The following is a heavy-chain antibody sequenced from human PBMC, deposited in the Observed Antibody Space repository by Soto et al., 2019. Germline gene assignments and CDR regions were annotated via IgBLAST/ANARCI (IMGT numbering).Heavy chain of an antibody. Sequence: QLQLQGSGSRLVKPSQTLSLSCTVSGGSISSAGYSWSWIRQSPGKDLEWIGYIYHSVNAFYNPSLKSRVTMSLDRSRNQFSLHLTSVLAAQTAVYFFASSSQALSFYALDDWGQGTPVVVSS. J-gene: IGHJ4*03. CDR3: ASSSQALSFYALDD. CDR1: GGSISSAGYS. D-gene: IGHD2-2*01. CDR2: IYHSVNA. V-gene: IGHV4-30-2*06.